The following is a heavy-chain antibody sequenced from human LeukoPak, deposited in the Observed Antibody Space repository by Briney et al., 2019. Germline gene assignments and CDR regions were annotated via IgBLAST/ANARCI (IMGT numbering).Heavy chain of an antibody. CDR1: GFPFSRYS. V-gene: IGHV3-21*01. J-gene: IGHJ4*02. D-gene: IGHD1-1*01. CDR2: ISSSSNK. CDR3: ARERQLERLAFGKEGSAFDY. Sequence: GGSLRLSCAASGFPFSRYSMNWVRQAPGEGPEWVSSISSSSNKDYVDSVKGRFTVSRDNAKNSLYLQMDSLRVEDTAVYYCARERQLERLAFGKEGSAFDYWGQGTLVTVSS.